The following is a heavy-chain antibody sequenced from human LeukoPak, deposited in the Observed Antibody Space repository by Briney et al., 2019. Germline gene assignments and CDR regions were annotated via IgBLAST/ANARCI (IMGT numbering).Heavy chain of an antibody. Sequence: GGSLRLSCAASGFTFGSYSMNWVRQAPGKGLEWVSSISSSSSYIYYADSVKGRFTISRDNAKNSLYLQMNSLRAEDTAVYYCAREPESGYYTWGIDYWGQGTLVTVSS. CDR2: ISSSSSYI. CDR1: GFTFGSYS. V-gene: IGHV3-21*01. J-gene: IGHJ4*02. D-gene: IGHD2/OR15-2a*01. CDR3: AREPESGYYTWGIDY.